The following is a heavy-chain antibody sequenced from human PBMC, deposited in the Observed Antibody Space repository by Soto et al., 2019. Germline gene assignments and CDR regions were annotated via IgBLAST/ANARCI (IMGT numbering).Heavy chain of an antibody. V-gene: IGHV3-43*01. CDR2: ISWDGGST. CDR3: AKDYTRAGPMTTVTTMSYFDY. D-gene: IGHD4-17*01. J-gene: IGHJ4*02. CDR1: GFTFDDYT. Sequence: EVQLVESGGVVVQPGGSLRLSCAASGFTFDDYTMHWVRQAPGKGLEWVSLISWDGGSTYYADSVKGRFTISRDNSKNSLYLQMNSLRTEDTALYYCAKDYTRAGPMTTVTTMSYFDYWGQGTLVTVSS.